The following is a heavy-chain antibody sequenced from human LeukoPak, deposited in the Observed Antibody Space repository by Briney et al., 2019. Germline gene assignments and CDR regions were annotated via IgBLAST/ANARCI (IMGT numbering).Heavy chain of an antibody. V-gene: IGHV3-43*02. CDR3: AKEVVPAAISPFFDY. CDR1: GFTFDDYA. CDR2: ISGDGDST. Sequence: PGGSLRLSCAASGFTFDDYAMHWVRLAPGKGLEWVSLISGDGDSTYYADSVKGRFTISRDNSKNSLYLQMNSLRAEDTALYYCAKEVVPAAISPFFDYWGQGTLVTVSS. D-gene: IGHD2-2*02. J-gene: IGHJ4*02.